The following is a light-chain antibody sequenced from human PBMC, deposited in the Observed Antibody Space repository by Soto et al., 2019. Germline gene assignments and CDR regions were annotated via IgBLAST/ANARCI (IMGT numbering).Light chain of an antibody. CDR2: WAS. V-gene: IGKV4-1*01. CDR3: QTYYCPPYT. Sequence: DIVMTQSPDSLAVSLGERATINCKSSQSVLYSSNTKNYLDWYRQTPGQPPNLLIYWASTRESGVPDRISGCWSWTYFTLTISSLPAEDVAVYYCQTYYCPPYTFGQGTELEIK. CDR1: QSVLYSSNTKNY. J-gene: IGKJ2*01.